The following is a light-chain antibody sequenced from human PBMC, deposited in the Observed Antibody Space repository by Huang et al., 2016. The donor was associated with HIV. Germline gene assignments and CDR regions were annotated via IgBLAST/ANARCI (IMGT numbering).Light chain of an antibody. V-gene: IGKV3-15*01. Sequence: EMVMTQSPATLSVSPGERATLSCRASQSVGDNLAWFQQRPGQAPRFLIYGASTRATVLPARFSGVGSGTEFTLTIDSLQSEDFAVYYCQQYNNWPSMYTFGQGTKLEMK. CDR1: QSVGDN. CDR2: GAS. J-gene: IGKJ2*01. CDR3: QQYNNWPSMYT.